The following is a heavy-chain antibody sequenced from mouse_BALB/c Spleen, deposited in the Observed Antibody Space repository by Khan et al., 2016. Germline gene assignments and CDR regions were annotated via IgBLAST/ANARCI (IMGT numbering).Heavy chain of an antibody. CDR3: AKREYNSRSSYGYFGV. CDR1: GYTFTSYI. CDR2: INPYNDGS. J-gene: IGHJ1*01. D-gene: IGHD1-1*01. V-gene: IGHV1S136*01. Sequence: VQLQQPGPELVKPGASVKMSCKASGYTFTSYIMHWVKQKPGQGLEWIGYINPYNDGSKYNEKFKGKATLTSDKSSSTAYLELSSLTSEDSAFSYCAKREYNSRSSYGYFGVWGAGSTVTGSS.